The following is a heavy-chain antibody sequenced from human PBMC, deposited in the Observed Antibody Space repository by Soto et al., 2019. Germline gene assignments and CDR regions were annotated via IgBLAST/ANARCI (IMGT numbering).Heavy chain of an antibody. D-gene: IGHD3-22*01. CDR1: GFTFSSYA. Sequence: GGSLRLSCAASGFTFSSYAMSWVRQAPGKGLEWVSAISGSGGSTYYADSVKGRFTISRDNSKNTLYLQMNSLRAEDTDVYYCAKVADYYASSGYLSSFDYWGQGTLVTVSS. V-gene: IGHV3-23*01. CDR3: AKVADYYASSGYLSSFDY. J-gene: IGHJ4*02. CDR2: ISGSGGST.